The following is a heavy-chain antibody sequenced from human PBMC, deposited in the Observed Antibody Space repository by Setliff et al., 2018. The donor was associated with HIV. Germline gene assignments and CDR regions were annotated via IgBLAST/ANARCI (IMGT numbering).Heavy chain of an antibody. CDR1: GFTFSSYA. V-gene: IGHV3-30*02. CDR2: IRHDGSNT. J-gene: IGHJ3*01. Sequence: PGGSLRLSCAASGFTFSSYAMHWVRQVPGKGLEWVAFIRHDGSNTYYADSVKGRFTISRDNSKNTLYLQMSSLRAEDTAVYYCAREVTSFEAFDLWGQGTMVTVSS. CDR3: AREVTSFEAFDL. D-gene: IGHD2-21*02.